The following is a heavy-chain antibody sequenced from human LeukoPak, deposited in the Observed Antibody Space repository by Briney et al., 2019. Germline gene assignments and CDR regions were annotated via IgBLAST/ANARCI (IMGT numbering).Heavy chain of an antibody. J-gene: IGHJ4*02. CDR2: INGSGDAT. CDR3: ARVATTSSKWSLDY. CDR1: GFIFSHYT. V-gene: IGHV3-23*01. D-gene: IGHD2-2*01. Sequence: PGGSLRLSCAVSGFIFSHYTMTWVRQAPGKGLEWVSSINGSGDATLYADSVMGRFTISRDNAKNTVSLQMNNLRAEDTAVYYCARVATTSSKWSLDYWGQGTLVTVSS.